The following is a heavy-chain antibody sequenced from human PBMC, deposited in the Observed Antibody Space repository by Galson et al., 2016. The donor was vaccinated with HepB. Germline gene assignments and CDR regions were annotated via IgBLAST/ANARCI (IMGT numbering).Heavy chain of an antibody. Sequence: SMRLSCAASGSTYSSYSMNWVRQAPGKGMEWVSYISSSSSTIYYADSVKGRFTISRDNAKNSLYLQMNSLRAEDTAVYYCARDRGPFDAFDIWGRGIMVTVSS. D-gene: IGHD3-10*01. CDR3: ARDRGPFDAFDI. J-gene: IGHJ3*02. CDR2: ISSSSSTI. CDR1: GSTYSSYS. V-gene: IGHV3-48*04.